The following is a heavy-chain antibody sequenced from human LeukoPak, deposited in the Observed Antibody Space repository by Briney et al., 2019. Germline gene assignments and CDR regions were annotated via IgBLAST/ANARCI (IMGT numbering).Heavy chain of an antibody. CDR3: APTAHSGSGEFDY. V-gene: IGHV3-21*01. Sequence: GGSLRLSCAASRFTFSSYSMNWVRQAPGKGLEWVSSISSSSSYIYYADSVKGRFTISRDNAKNSLYLQMNSLRAEDTAVYYCAPTAHSGSGEFDYWGQGTLVTVSS. CDR1: RFTFSSYS. D-gene: IGHD3-10*01. CDR2: ISSSSSYI. J-gene: IGHJ4*02.